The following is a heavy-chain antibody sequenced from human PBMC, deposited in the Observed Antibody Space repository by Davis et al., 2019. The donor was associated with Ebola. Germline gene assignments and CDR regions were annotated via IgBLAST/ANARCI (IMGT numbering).Heavy chain of an antibody. J-gene: IGHJ3*01. D-gene: IGHD6-19*01. Sequence: SGPTLVKPTQTLTLTCTLSGFSLTTSGICVSWIRQPPGKALEWLALIDWDDDTYYNTFLKTRLSISKDTSKIQVVLTMTNMDPVDTATYYCARTSSGCHYDVFDVWGQGTMVTVSS. CDR3: ARTSSGCHYDVFDV. CDR2: IDWDDDT. V-gene: IGHV2-70*01. CDR1: GFSLTTSGIC.